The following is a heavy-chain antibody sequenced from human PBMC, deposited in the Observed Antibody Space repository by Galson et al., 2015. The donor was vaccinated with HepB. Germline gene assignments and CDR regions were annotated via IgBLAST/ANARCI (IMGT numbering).Heavy chain of an antibody. CDR1: GYTFTDYY. D-gene: IGHD5-24*01. Sequence: VKVSCKVSGYTFTDYYIHWLQQAPGKGPEWMGFVDPEDGETKYAENFEGRVTITADSSTDTGYMELHSLTSDDTAVYYCATTLAERWLQFPYWGQGTLVIVSS. CDR3: ATTLAERWLQFPY. V-gene: IGHV1-69-2*01. CDR2: VDPEDGET. J-gene: IGHJ4*02.